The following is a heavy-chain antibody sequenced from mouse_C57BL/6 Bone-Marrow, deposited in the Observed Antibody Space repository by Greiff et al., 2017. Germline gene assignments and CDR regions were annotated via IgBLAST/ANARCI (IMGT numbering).Heavy chain of an antibody. J-gene: IGHJ3*01. V-gene: IGHV5-6*02. CDR3: ARREGNYYGSRPWFAY. D-gene: IGHD1-1*01. Sequence: EVKVVESGGDLVKPGGSLKLSCAASGFTFSSYGMSWVRQTPDKRLEWVATISSGGSYTYYPDSVKGRFTISRDNAKNTLYLQMSSLKSEDTAMYYFARREGNYYGSRPWFAYWGQGTLVTVSA. CDR2: ISSGGSYT. CDR1: GFTFSSYG.